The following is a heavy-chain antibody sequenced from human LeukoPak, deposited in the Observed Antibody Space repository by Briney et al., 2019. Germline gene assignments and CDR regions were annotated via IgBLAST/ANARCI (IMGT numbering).Heavy chain of an antibody. V-gene: IGHV4-39*01. CDR2: IYYSGST. J-gene: IGHJ4*02. D-gene: IGHD5-18*01. Sequence: SETLSLTCTVSGGSISSSSYYWGWIRQPPGKGLEWIGSIYYSGSTYYNPSLKSRVTISVDTSKNQFSLKLSSVTAADTAVYYCARYSAADTAMVMVSIDYWGQGTLVTVSS. CDR3: ARYSAADTAMVMVSIDY. CDR1: GGSISSSSYY.